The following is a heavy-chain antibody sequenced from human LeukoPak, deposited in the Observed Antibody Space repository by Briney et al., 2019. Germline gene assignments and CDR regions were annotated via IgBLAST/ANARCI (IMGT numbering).Heavy chain of an antibody. CDR2: ISAYNGNT. Sequence: ASVKVSCKASGYTFTSYGISWVRRAPGQGLEWMGWISAYNGNTNYAQKLQGRVTTTTDTSTSTAYMELRSLRSDDTAVYYCARDCSSTSCYTGGGYYYYGMDVWGQGTTVTVFS. CDR1: GYTFTSYG. CDR3: ARDCSSTSCYTGGGYYYYGMDV. V-gene: IGHV1-18*01. D-gene: IGHD2-2*02. J-gene: IGHJ6*02.